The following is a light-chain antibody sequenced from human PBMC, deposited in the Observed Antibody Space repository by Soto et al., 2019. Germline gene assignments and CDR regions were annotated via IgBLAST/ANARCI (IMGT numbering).Light chain of an antibody. CDR3: QQYNNRLT. Sequence: EVVMTQSPATMSVSPGQRATLSCRASQSVSSNLAWYQQKPGQAPRLLIYGASTRATGIPARLSGSGSGTEFTLTICSLHSEDFAVYYCQQYNNRLTFGGGTKVDIK. CDR1: QSVSSN. CDR2: GAS. J-gene: IGKJ4*01. V-gene: IGKV3-15*01.